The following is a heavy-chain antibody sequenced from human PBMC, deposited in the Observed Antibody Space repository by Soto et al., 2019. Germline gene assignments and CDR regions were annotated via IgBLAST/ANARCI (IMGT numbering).Heavy chain of an antibody. CDR3: ARGYYDSSGYYWVFDY. CDR2: ISSSSSTI. V-gene: IGHV3-48*01. J-gene: IGHJ4*02. CDR1: GFTFRSYS. D-gene: IGHD3-22*01. Sequence: GGSLGLSCAASGFTFRSYSMNWVRQAPGKGLEWVSYISSSSSTIYYADSVKGRFTISRDNAKNSLYLQMNSLRAEDTAVYYCARGYYDSSGYYWVFDYWGQGTLVTVSS.